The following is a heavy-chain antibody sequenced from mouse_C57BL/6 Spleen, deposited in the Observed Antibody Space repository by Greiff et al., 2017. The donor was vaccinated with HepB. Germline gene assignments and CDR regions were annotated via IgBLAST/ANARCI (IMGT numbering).Heavy chain of an antibody. D-gene: IGHD4-1*01. CDR1: GFTFSDYG. Sequence: EVKLMESGGGLVKPGGSLKLSCAASGFTFSDYGMHWVRQAPEKGLEWVAYISSGSSTIYYADTVKGRFTISRDNAKNTLFLQMTSLRSDDTAMYYCARLGSGYFDYWGQGTTLTVSS. CDR3: ARLGSGYFDY. V-gene: IGHV5-17*01. J-gene: IGHJ2*01. CDR2: ISSGSSTI.